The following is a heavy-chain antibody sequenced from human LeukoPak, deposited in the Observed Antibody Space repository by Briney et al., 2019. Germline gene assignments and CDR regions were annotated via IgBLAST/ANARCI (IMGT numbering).Heavy chain of an antibody. V-gene: IGHV3-21*01. D-gene: IGHD3-22*01. CDR2: ISSSSSYI. CDR3: ARDRIVRRPGTNWFDP. J-gene: IGHJ5*02. CDR1: GFTFSSYS. Sequence: GGSLRLSCAASGFTFSSYSMNWVRQAPGKGLEWVSSISSSSSYIYYADSVKGRFTISRDNAKNSLYLQMNSLRAEDTAVYYCARDRIVRRPGTNWFDPWGQGTLDTVSS.